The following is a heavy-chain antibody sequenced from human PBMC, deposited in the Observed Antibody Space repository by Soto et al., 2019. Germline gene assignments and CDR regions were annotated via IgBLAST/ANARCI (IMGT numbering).Heavy chain of an antibody. V-gene: IGHV3-9*01. J-gene: IGHJ4*02. D-gene: IGHD6-13*01. CDR1: GFTFDDYA. Sequence: EVQLLESGGDLVQPGRSLRLSCAASGFTFDDYAMHWVRRAPGKGLEWVSGVNWNSDNIDYADSVKGRFAISRDNAKNPQYLQMNRMIPEDTDIYYCANGSIAAVRTVFDYWGQGNLVTVST. CDR2: VNWNSDNI. CDR3: ANGSIAAVRTVFDY.